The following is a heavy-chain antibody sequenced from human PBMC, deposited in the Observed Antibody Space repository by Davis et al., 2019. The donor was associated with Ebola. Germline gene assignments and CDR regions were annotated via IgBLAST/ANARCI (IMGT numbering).Heavy chain of an antibody. CDR2: IGWTSGDK. Sequence: SLKISCAASGFIFDDYAMHWVRQVPGKGLEWVTGIGWTSGDKVYGDSVKGRLTISRDNAKNSLYLQMNSLIPDDTAVYYCAKSLVTHYYFGMDVWGQGTTVTVSS. D-gene: IGHD5-18*01. J-gene: IGHJ6*02. CDR1: GFIFDDYA. CDR3: AKSLVTHYYFGMDV. V-gene: IGHV3-9*01.